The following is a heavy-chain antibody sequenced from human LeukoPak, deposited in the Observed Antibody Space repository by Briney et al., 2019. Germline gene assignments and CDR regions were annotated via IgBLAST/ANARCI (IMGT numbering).Heavy chain of an antibody. D-gene: IGHD3-16*01. CDR3: AREAVMWGVSYFDY. J-gene: IGHJ4*02. CDR1: GGSINSNY. Sequence: PSETLSRTCTGSGGSINSNYWGRLRQPPGKGLEWIAYLFYSGSTDYNPSLESRVTILVDTSTTQFSLRLRSVTTADTGVYYCAREAVMWGVSYFDYWGQGALVTVSS. CDR2: LFYSGST. V-gene: IGHV4-59*01.